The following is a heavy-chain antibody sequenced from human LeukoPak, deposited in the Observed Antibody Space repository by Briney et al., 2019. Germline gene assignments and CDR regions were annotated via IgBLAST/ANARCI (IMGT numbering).Heavy chain of an antibody. CDR2: ISGNSNYI. J-gene: IGHJ4*02. Sequence: GESLRLSCAASGFTFSSYNMNWVRQAPGKGLEWVSFISGNSNYIYYADSVKGRFTISRDNAKNSLYLQMNSLRAEDTAVYYCARGEYGSGSYHIDYWGQGTLVTVSS. V-gene: IGHV3-21*01. D-gene: IGHD3-10*01. CDR1: GFTFSSYN. CDR3: ARGEYGSGSYHIDY.